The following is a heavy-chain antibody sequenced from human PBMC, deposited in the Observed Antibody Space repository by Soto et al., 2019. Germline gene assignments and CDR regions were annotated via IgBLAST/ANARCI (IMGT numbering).Heavy chain of an antibody. Sequence: GGSLRLSCAASGFTFSSYGMHWVRQAPGKGLEWVAVIWYDGSNKYYADSVKGRFTISRDNSKNTLYLQMNSLRAEDTAVYYCARDKYRYNWNYGLDYWGQGTLVTVSS. CDR1: GFTFSSYG. D-gene: IGHD1-7*01. V-gene: IGHV3-33*01. CDR3: ARDKYRYNWNYGLDY. CDR2: IWYDGSNK. J-gene: IGHJ4*02.